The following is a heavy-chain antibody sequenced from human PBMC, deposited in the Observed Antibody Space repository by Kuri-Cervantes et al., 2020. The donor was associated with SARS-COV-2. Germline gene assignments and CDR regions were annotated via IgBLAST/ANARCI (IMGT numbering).Heavy chain of an antibody. V-gene: IGHV3-48*01. CDR3: TTLIDY. J-gene: IGHJ4*02. Sequence: GGSLRLSCAASGFTFSSYSMNWVRQAPGKGLDWVSYISSSTTTKYYADSVKGRFTISRDNARNSLYLQMNSLKTEDTAVYYCTTLIDYWGQGALVTV. CDR1: GFTFSSYS. CDR2: ISSSTTTK.